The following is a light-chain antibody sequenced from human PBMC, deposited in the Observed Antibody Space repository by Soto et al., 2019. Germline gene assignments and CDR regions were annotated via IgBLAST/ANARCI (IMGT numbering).Light chain of an antibody. J-gene: IGLJ1*01. CDR3: NSYRGSSPVYV. V-gene: IGLV2-14*03. CDR1: NSDVGAYNY. CDR2: DVS. Sequence: QSALTQPASVSGSPGQSVTISCTGTNSDVGAYNYVSWYQQHPGQAPRPLIYDVSNRPSGVSDRFSGSKSGNTASLTISGLQAEDEADYYCNSYRGSSPVYVFGTGTKLTVL.